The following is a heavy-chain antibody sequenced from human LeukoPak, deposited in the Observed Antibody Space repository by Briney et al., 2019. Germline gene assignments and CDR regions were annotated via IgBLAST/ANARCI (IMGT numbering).Heavy chain of an antibody. CDR1: GGTFSSYA. V-gene: IGHV1-69*05. J-gene: IGHJ4*02. CDR2: IIPIFGTA. D-gene: IGHD2-2*01. Sequence: ASVKVSCKASGGTFSSYAISWVRQAPGQGLEWMGGIIPIFGTANYAQKFQGRVTITTDESTSTAYMELSSLRSDDTAVYYCARAGSVVPAAMGALPDYWGQGTLVTVSS. CDR3: ARAGSVVPAAMGALPDY.